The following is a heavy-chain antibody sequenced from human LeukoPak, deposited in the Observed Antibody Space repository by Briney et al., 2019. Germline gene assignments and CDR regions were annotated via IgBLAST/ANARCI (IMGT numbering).Heavy chain of an antibody. D-gene: IGHD6-19*01. CDR1: GFTFDDYA. CDR2: ISWNSGSI. Sequence: PGGSLRLSCAASGFTFDDYAMHWVRQAPGKGLEWVSGISWNSGSIGYADSVKGRFTISRDNAKNSLYLQMNSLRAEDMALYYCAKVTVARTPGGAFDPWGQGTLVTVSS. CDR3: AKVTVARTPGGAFDP. V-gene: IGHV3-9*03. J-gene: IGHJ5*02.